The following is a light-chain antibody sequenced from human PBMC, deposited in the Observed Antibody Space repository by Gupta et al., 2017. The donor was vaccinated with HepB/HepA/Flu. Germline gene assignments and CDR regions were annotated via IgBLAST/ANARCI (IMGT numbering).Light chain of an antibody. V-gene: IGLV2-23*02. J-gene: IGLJ2*01. CDR3: CSYAGSSTLV. CDR1: SRDVGNYNL. Sequence: QSALTQPASASGSPGQSITISCTGTSRDVGNYNLVSWYQQHPGIAPKLMIYEVNKRPSGVSNRFSGSKSGNTASLTISGLQAEDEADYYCCSYAGSSTLVFGGGTKLTVL. CDR2: EVN.